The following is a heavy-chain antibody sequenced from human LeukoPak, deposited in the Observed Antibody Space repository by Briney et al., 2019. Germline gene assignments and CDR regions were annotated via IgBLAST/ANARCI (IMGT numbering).Heavy chain of an antibody. CDR3: AKDPALYYYGSGSYLDY. D-gene: IGHD3-10*01. CDR1: GWTFSSYG. CDR2: MRYDGSNK. V-gene: IGHV3-30*02. Sequence: GGSLRLSCAASGWTFSSYGMHWVRQAPGKGLEWVPFMRYDGSNKYYADSVKGRFTISRDNSKNTLYLQMNSLRAEDTAVYYCAKDPALYYYGSGSYLDYWGQGTLVTVSS. J-gene: IGHJ4*02.